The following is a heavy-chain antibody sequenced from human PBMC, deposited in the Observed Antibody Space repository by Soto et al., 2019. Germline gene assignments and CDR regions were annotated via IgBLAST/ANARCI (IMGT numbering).Heavy chain of an antibody. V-gene: IGHV3-74*01. D-gene: IGHD4-17*01. J-gene: IGHJ4*02. CDR1: GFTFSSYW. Sequence: GGSLRLSCAASGFTFSSYWMHWVRQAPGKGLVWVSRINSDGSYTSDADSVKGRFTISRDNDKNTLYLQVNSLRAEDTAVYYCARGTATTPFDYWGQGTLVTVSS. CDR3: ARGTATTPFDY. CDR2: INSDGSYT.